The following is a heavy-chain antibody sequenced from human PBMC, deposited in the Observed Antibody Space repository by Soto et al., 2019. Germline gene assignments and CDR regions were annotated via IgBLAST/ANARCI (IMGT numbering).Heavy chain of an antibody. Sequence: QITLKESGPTLVKPTQTLTLTCTFSGFSPTTDRVGVGWIRQPPGEALEWLAVIYWDDSKTYRPSLESRLTITKDTSKNQVALTMTNMDSLDTATYYWAHAYGGRSLYWGQGTLVTVSS. CDR1: GFSPTTDRVG. V-gene: IGHV2-5*02. J-gene: IGHJ4*02. D-gene: IGHD1-26*01. CDR2: IYWDDSK. CDR3: AHAYGGRSLY.